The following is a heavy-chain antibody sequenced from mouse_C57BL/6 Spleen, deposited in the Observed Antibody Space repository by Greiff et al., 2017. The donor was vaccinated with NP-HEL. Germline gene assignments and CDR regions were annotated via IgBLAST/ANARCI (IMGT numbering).Heavy chain of an antibody. V-gene: IGHV5-9*01. Sequence: EVQRVESGGGLVKPGGSLKLSCAASGFTFSSYTMSWVRQTPEKRLEWVATISGGGGNTYYPDSVKGRFTISRDNAKNTLYLQMSSLRSEDTALYYCARQDWDDYWGQGTTLTVSS. J-gene: IGHJ2*01. D-gene: IGHD4-1*01. CDR1: GFTFSSYT. CDR3: ARQDWDDY. CDR2: ISGGGGNT.